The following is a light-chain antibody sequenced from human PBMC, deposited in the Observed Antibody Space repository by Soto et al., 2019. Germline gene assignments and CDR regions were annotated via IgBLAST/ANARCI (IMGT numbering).Light chain of an antibody. J-gene: IGKJ4*01. V-gene: IGKV1-9*01. CDR1: QGISTY. CDR2: SAS. Sequence: DIQLTQSPSFLSASAGDRVTITCRASQGISTYLAWYQQKPGKAPKLLIYSASTLQSGVPSRFSGSGSGTEFTLTFYSLQPEDFATYYCQQLNGYQLTFGGGTKVEIK. CDR3: QQLNGYQLT.